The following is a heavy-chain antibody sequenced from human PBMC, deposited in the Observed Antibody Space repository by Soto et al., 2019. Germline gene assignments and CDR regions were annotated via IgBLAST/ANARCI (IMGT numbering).Heavy chain of an antibody. D-gene: IGHD3-10*01. Sequence: GGSLRLSCAASGFTFSNYAMNWVRQAPGKGLEWVSGISDGGGDTYYADSVKGRFTISRDNSKNTLYLQMTSLRAEDTAVYHCAKDHFGSGSYRFDYWGQGTLVTVSS. CDR3: AKDHFGSGSYRFDY. CDR2: ISDGGGDT. CDR1: GFTFSNYA. V-gene: IGHV3-23*01. J-gene: IGHJ4*02.